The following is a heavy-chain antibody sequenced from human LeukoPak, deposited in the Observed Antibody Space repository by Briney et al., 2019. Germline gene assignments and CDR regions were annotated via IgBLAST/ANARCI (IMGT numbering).Heavy chain of an antibody. Sequence: SGTLSLTCTVSGGSISSYYWSWIRQPPGKGLEWIGHIYYSGSTNYNPSLKSRVTISIDTSKNQFSLRLSSVTAADTAVYYCARGAAGYSYGWGQGTLVTVSS. CDR2: IYYSGST. CDR3: ARGAAGYSYG. D-gene: IGHD5-18*01. J-gene: IGHJ4*02. V-gene: IGHV4-59*01. CDR1: GGSISSYY.